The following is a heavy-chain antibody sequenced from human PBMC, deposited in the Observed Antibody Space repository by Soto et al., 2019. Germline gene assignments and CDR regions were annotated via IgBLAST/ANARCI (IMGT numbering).Heavy chain of an antibody. CDR1: GYTFTSYG. D-gene: IGHD1-26*01. Sequence: QVQLVQSGAEVKKPGASVKVSCKASGYTFTSYGISWVRQAPGQGLEWMGWINAFNGNTKYAKKLQGRATMPTDTSTSTAYMERRSLRSDDTAVYYWARDAAVGLFDYRGQGTLVTVSS. CDR3: ARDAAVGLFDY. V-gene: IGHV1-18*01. CDR2: INAFNGNT. J-gene: IGHJ4*02.